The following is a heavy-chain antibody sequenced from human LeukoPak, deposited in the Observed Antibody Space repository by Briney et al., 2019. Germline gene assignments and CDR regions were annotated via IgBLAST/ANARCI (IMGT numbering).Heavy chain of an antibody. CDR2: IYANAST. CDR3: GRSDGYGLVGI. Sequence: SETLSLTCRVSGVSISIGSNCCGCIRQPPRKTLELIESIYANASTYYNSSLKSRVIILLDTAKNHFSVNLSYVTAADTAVYYCGRSDGYGLVGIWGQGTMVTVSS. D-gene: IGHD3-10*01. CDR1: GVSISIGSNC. J-gene: IGHJ3*02. V-gene: IGHV4-39*07.